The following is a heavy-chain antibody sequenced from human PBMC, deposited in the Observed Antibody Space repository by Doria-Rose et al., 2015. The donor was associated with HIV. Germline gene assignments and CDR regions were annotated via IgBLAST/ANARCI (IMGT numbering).Heavy chain of an antibody. CDR2: IYSSGST. J-gene: IGHJ6*03. CDR1: GGSISSYY. CDR3: ARLRPSRGIYYSLDV. V-gene: IGHV4-4*09. D-gene: IGHD3-10*01. Sequence: GLVQPAETLSLTCTVSGGSISSYYWNWIRQPPGKGLEWIGYIYSSGSTHYNSSLKSRVTISIDTSKNQFSLKLSSVTAADTAVYYCARLRPSRGIYYSLDVWGKGTTVTVSS.